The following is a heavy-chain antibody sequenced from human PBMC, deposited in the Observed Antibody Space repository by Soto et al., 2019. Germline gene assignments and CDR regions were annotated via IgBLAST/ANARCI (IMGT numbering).Heavy chain of an antibody. D-gene: IGHD3-3*01. Sequence: ASVKVSCKASGYTFTSYGISWVRQAPGQGLECMGWISAYNGNTNYAQKLQGRVTMTTDTSTSTAYMELRSLRSDDTAVYYCAGDTYYDFWSGYTAPDGMDVWGQGTTVTVSS. CDR3: AGDTYYDFWSGYTAPDGMDV. CDR1: GYTFTSYG. V-gene: IGHV1-18*01. CDR2: ISAYNGNT. J-gene: IGHJ6*02.